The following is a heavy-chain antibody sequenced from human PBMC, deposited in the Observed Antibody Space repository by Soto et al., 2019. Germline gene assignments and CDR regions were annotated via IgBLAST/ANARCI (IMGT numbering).Heavy chain of an antibody. CDR2: IYDSGTT. J-gene: IGHJ6*02. CDR3: ARSYSWIQLQVGLMDV. D-gene: IGHD5-18*01. V-gene: IGHV4-31*03. Sequence: QVQLQESGPGLVKPSQTLSLTCTVSGGSISSGSYYWSWVRQHPGKGLEWIGYIYDSGTTYSNPSLKSRLTISVDTSKNQFSLKLRSVTAADTAVYYCARSYSWIQLQVGLMDVWGQGTPVTVSS. CDR1: GGSISSGSYY.